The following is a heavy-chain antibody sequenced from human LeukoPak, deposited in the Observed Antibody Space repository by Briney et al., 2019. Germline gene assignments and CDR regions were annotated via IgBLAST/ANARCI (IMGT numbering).Heavy chain of an antibody. Sequence: GRSLRLSCAASGFTFSSYAMRWVRQAPGKGLEWVAVISYDGGNKYYADSVKGRFTISRDNSKNTLYLQMNSLRAEDTAVYYCARDPGEIPDIWGQGTMVTVSS. V-gene: IGHV3-30-3*01. CDR1: GFTFSSYA. CDR2: ISYDGGNK. CDR3: ARDPGEIPDI. D-gene: IGHD3-16*01. J-gene: IGHJ3*02.